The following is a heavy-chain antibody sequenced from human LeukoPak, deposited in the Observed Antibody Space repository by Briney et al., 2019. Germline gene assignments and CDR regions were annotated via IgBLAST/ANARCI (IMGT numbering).Heavy chain of an antibody. V-gene: IGHV3-11*05. CDR3: ARDSRGYCRSTSCYVDY. Sequence: GGSLRLSCAASGFTFSDQYMSWIRQAPGKGLEWVSYISSTSSYTNYADSVKGRFTISRDNAKNSLYLQMNSLRAEDTAVCYCARDSRGYCRSTSCYVDYWGQGTLVTVSS. CDR1: GFTFSDQY. D-gene: IGHD2-2*01. J-gene: IGHJ4*02. CDR2: ISSTSSYT.